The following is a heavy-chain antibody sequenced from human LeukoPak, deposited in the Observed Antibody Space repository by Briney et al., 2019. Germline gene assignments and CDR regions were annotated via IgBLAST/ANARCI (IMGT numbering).Heavy chain of an antibody. Sequence: GGSLRLSCAASGFTFISYSMNWVRQAPGKGLEWVSYISSSSSTIYYADSVKGRFTISRDNAKNSLYLQMNSLRAEDTAVYYCARDRSGEQWLGIDYWGQGTLVTVSS. V-gene: IGHV3-48*01. CDR3: ARDRSGEQWLGIDY. CDR1: GFTFISYS. D-gene: IGHD6-19*01. J-gene: IGHJ4*02. CDR2: ISSSSSTI.